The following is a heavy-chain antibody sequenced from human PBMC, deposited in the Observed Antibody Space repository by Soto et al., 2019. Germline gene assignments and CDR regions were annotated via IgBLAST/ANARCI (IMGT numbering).Heavy chain of an antibody. CDR3: AKANGYGSGWFEFDY. CDR2: ISGSGGST. V-gene: IGHV3-23*01. Sequence: EVQLLESGGGLVQPGGSLRLSCAASGFTFSSYAMSWVRQAPGKGLEWVSAISGSGGSTYYADSVKGRFTISRDNTKNTTDVQMNSMRAEETAVYYCAKANGYGSGWFEFDYWGQGTLVTVSS. D-gene: IGHD6-13*01. J-gene: IGHJ4*02. CDR1: GFTFSSYA.